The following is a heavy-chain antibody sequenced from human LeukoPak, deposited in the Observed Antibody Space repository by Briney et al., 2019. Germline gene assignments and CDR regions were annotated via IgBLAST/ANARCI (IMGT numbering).Heavy chain of an antibody. J-gene: IGHJ5*02. V-gene: IGHV1-2*02. CDR2: INPNSGGT. CDR1: GYTFTGYY. Sequence: ASVEVSCKASGYTFTGYYMHWVRQAPGQGLEWMGWINPNSGGTNYAQKFQGRVTMTRDTSISTAYMELSRLRSDDTAVYYCARGTPPHGDYGVWFDPWGQGTLVTVSS. CDR3: ARGTPPHGDYGVWFDP. D-gene: IGHD4-17*01.